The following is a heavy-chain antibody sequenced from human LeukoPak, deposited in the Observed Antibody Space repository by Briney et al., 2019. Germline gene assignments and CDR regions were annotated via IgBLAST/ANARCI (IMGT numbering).Heavy chain of an antibody. CDR2: ISGSGGST. J-gene: IGHJ4*02. CDR1: GFTFSSCA. D-gene: IGHD3-22*01. CDR3: AKWGYYDSSGYPTLFDY. V-gene: IGHV3-23*01. Sequence: GGSLRLSCAASGFTFSSCAMSWVRQAPGKGLEWVSAISGSGGSTYYADSVKGRFTISRDNSKNTLYLQMNSLRAEDTAVYYCAKWGYYDSSGYPTLFDYWGQGTLVTVSS.